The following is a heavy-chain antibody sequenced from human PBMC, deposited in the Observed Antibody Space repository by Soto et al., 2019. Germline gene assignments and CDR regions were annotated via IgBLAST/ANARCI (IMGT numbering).Heavy chain of an antibody. D-gene: IGHD3-3*01. CDR3: ASAPFGVVTPALTPMLL. Sequence: SETLSLTCSVSGGSVSNKTYYWSWIRQPPGKRLEWIGYVYYSGTTNYNPSLKSRVTISVDLSKNQFSLRLSSVTTADTAVYYCASAPFGVVTPALTPMLLWGQGTLVTVSS. CDR1: GGSVSNKTYY. V-gene: IGHV4-61*01. J-gene: IGHJ4*02. CDR2: VYYSGTT.